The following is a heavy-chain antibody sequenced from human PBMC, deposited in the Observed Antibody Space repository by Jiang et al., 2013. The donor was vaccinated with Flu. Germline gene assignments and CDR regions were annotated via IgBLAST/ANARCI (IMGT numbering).Heavy chain of an antibody. CDR1: GGFIGSYY. Sequence: GPGLVKPSETLSLTCNVSGGFIGSYYWSWIRQAPGKGLEWIGYFYYSGTTNYNPSLKSRVTLSVDRSKNQFSLRLSAVTAADTAVYYCARDRFDLWSGYYGYWGQGTLVTVSS. CDR3: ARDRFDLWSGYYGY. V-gene: IGHV4-59*12. D-gene: IGHD3-3*01. J-gene: IGHJ4*02. CDR2: FYYSGTT.